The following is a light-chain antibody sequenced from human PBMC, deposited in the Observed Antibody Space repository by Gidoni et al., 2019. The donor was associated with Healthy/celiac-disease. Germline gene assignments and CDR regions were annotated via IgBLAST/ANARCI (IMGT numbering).Light chain of an antibody. J-gene: IGKJ1*01. Sequence: EIVFTQSPGTLSLSPGERATLSCRASQSVSSSYLAWYQQKPGQAPRLLIYGASNRATGIPDRFSGSGSGTDFTLTISRLEPEDFAVYYCQQYGSSPWTFGQGTKVEIK. CDR1: QSVSSSY. CDR2: GAS. V-gene: IGKV3-20*01. CDR3: QQYGSSPWT.